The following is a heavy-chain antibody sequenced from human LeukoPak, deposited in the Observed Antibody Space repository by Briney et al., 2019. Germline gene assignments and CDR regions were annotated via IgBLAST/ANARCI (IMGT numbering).Heavy chain of an antibody. D-gene: IGHD3-10*01. CDR3: AGVYGSGSYSWYYFDY. CDR1: GGSISSYY. CDR2: IYTSGST. J-gene: IGHJ4*02. Sequence: SETLSLTCTVSGGSISSYYWSWIRQPAGKGLEWIGRIYTSGSTNYNPSLKSRVTMSVDTSKNQFSLKLSSVTAADTAVYYCAGVYGSGSYSWYYFDYWGQGTLVTVSS. V-gene: IGHV4-4*07.